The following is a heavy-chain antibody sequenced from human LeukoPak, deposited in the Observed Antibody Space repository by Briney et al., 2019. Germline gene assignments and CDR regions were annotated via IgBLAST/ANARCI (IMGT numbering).Heavy chain of an antibody. CDR1: GYTFTSYG. J-gene: IGHJ4*02. CDR3: AREPVGTAMVGGADY. Sequence: ASVKVSCKASGYTFTSYGISWVRQAPGQGLEWMGWISAYNGNTNYAQKLQGRVTMTTDTSTSTAYMELRSLRSDDTAVYYCAREPVGTAMVGGADYWGQGTLVTVSS. V-gene: IGHV1-18*01. CDR2: ISAYNGNT. D-gene: IGHD5-18*01.